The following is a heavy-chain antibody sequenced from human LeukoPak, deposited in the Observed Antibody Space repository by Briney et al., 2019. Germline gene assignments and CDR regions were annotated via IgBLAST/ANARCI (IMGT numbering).Heavy chain of an antibody. CDR2: IYPSGST. J-gene: IGHJ6*03. CDR1: GGSMSRHY. Sequence: SETLSLTCTVSGGSMSRHYWSWIRQPAGKGLEWIGRIYPSGSTNYNPSLNSRVTMSIDTSKNQFSLKLSSVTAADTALYYCARVETSGYCYMDVWGTGTTVTVSS. CDR3: ARVETSGYCYMDV. D-gene: IGHD1-1*01. V-gene: IGHV4-4*07.